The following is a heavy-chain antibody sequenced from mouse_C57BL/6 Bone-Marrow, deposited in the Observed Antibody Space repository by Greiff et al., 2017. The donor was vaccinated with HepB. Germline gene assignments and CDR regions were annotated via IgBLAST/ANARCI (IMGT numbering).Heavy chain of an antibody. J-gene: IGHJ2*01. CDR1: GFTFSSYG. D-gene: IGHD1-1*01. V-gene: IGHV5-6*02. CDR3: ARRGTTVGYFDY. Sequence: EVKVVESGGDLVKPGGSLKLSCAASGFTFSSYGMSWVRQTPDKRLEWVATISSGGSYTYYPDSVKGRFTISRDNAKNTLYLQMSSLKSEDTAMYYCARRGTTVGYFDYWGQGTTLTVSS. CDR2: ISSGGSYT.